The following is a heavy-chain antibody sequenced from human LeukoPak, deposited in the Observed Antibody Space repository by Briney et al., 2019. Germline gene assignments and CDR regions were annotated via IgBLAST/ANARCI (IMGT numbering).Heavy chain of an antibody. V-gene: IGHV4-4*07. CDR1: GGSISSYY. CDR3: ARDIVVADNNWFDP. Sequence: PSETLSLTCTVSGGSISSYYWSWIRQPPGKGLEWIERIYNGGSTKYSPSLESRVTISVDTSKNQFSLKLSSVTAADTAVYYCARDIVVADNNWFDPWGQGILVTVSS. CDR2: IYNGGST. D-gene: IGHD2-15*01. J-gene: IGHJ5*02.